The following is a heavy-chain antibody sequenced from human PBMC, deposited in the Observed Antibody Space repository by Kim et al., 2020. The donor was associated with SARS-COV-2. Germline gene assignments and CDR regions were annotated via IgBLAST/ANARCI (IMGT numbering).Heavy chain of an antibody. Sequence: SETLSLTCAVYGGSFSGYYWSWIRQPPGKGLEWIGEINHSGSTNYNPSLKSRVTISVDTSKNQFSLKLSSVTAADTAVYYCARVREGIAVAATGNWFDPWGQGTLVTVSS. CDR2: INHSGST. J-gene: IGHJ5*02. V-gene: IGHV4-34*01. CDR3: ARVREGIAVAATGNWFDP. D-gene: IGHD6-19*01. CDR1: GGSFSGYY.